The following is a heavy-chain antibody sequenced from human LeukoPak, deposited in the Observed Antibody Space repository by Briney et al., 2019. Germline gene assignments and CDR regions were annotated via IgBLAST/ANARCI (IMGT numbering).Heavy chain of an antibody. CDR2: MNPNSGNT. Sequence: GASVKVSCKASGYTFTSYDINWVRQATGQGLEWMGWMNPNSGNTGYAQKFQGRVTMTRNTSISTAYMELSSLRSEDTAVYYCARGMSPDVVVVPAAWDYYYYYGMDVWGQGTTVTVSS. CDR3: ARGMSPDVVVVPAAWDYYYYYGMDV. CDR1: GYTFTSYD. D-gene: IGHD2-2*01. V-gene: IGHV1-8*01. J-gene: IGHJ6*02.